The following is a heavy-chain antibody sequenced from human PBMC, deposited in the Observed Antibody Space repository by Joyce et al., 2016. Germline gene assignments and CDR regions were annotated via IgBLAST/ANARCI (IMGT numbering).Heavy chain of an antibody. V-gene: IGHV3-48*03. CDR3: TTPSCAN. D-gene: IGHD2-2*01. Sequence: EVHLVESGGGLVQPGGSLRLSCAASGIIFSSKEMNWVRQAPRKGLEWISSINSDDSRIHYADSVRGRFTISRDNARNSLYLEMNYLRVEDTAIYYCTTPSCANWGQGSLVTVSS. J-gene: IGHJ4*02. CDR2: INSDDSRI. CDR1: GIIFSSKE.